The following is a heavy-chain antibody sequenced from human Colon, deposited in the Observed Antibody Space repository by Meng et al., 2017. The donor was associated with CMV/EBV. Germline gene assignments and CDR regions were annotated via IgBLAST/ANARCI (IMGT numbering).Heavy chain of an antibody. CDR3: ARNPFDSSGYYFDY. V-gene: IGHV3-7*01. D-gene: IGHD3-22*01. J-gene: IGHJ4*02. CDR1: GFTFSNYW. CDR2: IKQDGSEK. Sequence: GESLKISCAASGFTFSNYWMTWVRQAPGKGLEWVANIKQDGSEKYYVDSVKGRFTVSRDIAKNSLYLQMNSLRAEDTAVYYCARNPFDSSGYYFDYWGQGVLVTVSS.